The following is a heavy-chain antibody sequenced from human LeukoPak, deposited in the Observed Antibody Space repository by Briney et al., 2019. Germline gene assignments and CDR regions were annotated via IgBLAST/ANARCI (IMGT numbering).Heavy chain of an antibody. CDR1: GFTFSSYS. V-gene: IGHV3-21*01. D-gene: IGHD6-13*01. CDR2: ISSSSSYI. J-gene: IGHJ4*02. CDR3: AREGIAAAGTFDY. Sequence: GGSLRLSCAASGFTFSSYSMNWVRQAPGKGLEWVSSISSSSSYIYYADSVKGRFTISRDNAKNSLYLQMNSLRAEDTAVYYCAREGIAAAGTFDYWGQGTLVTVSS.